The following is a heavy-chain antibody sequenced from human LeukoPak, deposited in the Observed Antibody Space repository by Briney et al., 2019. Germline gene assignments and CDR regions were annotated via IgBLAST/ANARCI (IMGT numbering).Heavy chain of an antibody. CDR3: ARPKRGDSTSWYVDF. J-gene: IGHJ4*02. V-gene: IGHV4-59*12. CDR2: IYYSGST. CDR1: GGSFSGYY. Sequence: SETLSLTCAVYGGSFSGYYWSWIRQPPGKGLEGFGNIYYSGSTNYNPSLKSRVTISVDTSKNQFSLKLSSVTAADTAVYFCARPKRGDSTSWYVDFWGQGTLVTVSS. D-gene: IGHD6-13*01.